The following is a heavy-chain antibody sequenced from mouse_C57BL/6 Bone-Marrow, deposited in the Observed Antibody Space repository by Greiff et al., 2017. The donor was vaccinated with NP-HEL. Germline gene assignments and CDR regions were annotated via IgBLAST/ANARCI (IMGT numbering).Heavy chain of an antibody. Sequence: VQLKQSGPELVKPGASVKISCKASGYSFTGYYMNWVKQSPEKSLEWIGEINPSTGGTTYNQKFKAKATLTVDKSSSTAYMQLKSLTSEDSAVYYCARDWDWYFDVWGTGTTVTVSS. D-gene: IGHD4-1*01. V-gene: IGHV1-42*01. CDR3: ARDWDWYFDV. CDR2: INPSTGGT. CDR1: GYSFTGYY. J-gene: IGHJ1*03.